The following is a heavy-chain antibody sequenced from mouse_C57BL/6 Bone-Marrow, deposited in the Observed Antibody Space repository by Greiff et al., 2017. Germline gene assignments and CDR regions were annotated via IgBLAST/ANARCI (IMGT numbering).Heavy chain of an antibody. Sequence: EVMLVESGGGLVKPGGSLKLSCAASGFTFSSYAMSWVRQTPEKRLEWVATISDGGSYTYYPDNVQGRFTISRDNAKNNLYLQMSHLKSEDTAMYYCARDQAGTDYAMDYWGQGTSVTVSS. CDR3: ARDQAGTDYAMDY. V-gene: IGHV5-4*01. D-gene: IGHD4-1*01. J-gene: IGHJ4*01. CDR1: GFTFSSYA. CDR2: ISDGGSYT.